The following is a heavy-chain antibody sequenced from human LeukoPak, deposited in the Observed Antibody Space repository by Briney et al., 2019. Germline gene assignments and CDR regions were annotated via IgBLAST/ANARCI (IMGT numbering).Heavy chain of an antibody. CDR3: GRGPSVAGRGGDY. D-gene: IGHD6-6*01. V-gene: IGHV3-53*01. J-gene: IGHJ4*02. CDR2: IYSGGGT. Sequence: PGGSLRLSCAASGFTVSSNYMTWVRQAPGKGLEWVSVIYSGGGTFYAGSVKGRFTISRDNSKNTMYLQMNSLRAEDTAVYYCGRGPSVAGRGGDYWGQGTLVTVSS. CDR1: GFTVSSNY.